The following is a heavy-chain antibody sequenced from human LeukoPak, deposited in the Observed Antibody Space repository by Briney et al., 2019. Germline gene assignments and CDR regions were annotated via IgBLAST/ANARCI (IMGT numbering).Heavy chain of an antibody. CDR2: LYGGGAT. CDR3: ARGPPAGNFIDF. V-gene: IGHV3-53*01. CDR1: GLSVSKNY. Sequence: GGSLRLSCAASGLSVSKNYMSWVRQAPGKGLEWVAVLYGGGATFYADSVKGRFTISRDNSKNTVFLQLNSLRAEDTAVYYCARGPPAGNFIDFWGQGTLVTVSS. D-gene: IGHD2-2*01. J-gene: IGHJ4*02.